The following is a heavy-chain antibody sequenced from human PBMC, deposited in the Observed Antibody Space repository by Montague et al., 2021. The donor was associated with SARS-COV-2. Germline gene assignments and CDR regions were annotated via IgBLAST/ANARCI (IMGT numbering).Heavy chain of an antibody. J-gene: IGHJ4*02. D-gene: IGHD5-12*01. CDR3: AGHERQALRMYPYYFDY. Sequence: SETLSLTCTVSGGSISSSSYYWGWIRQPPGKGLEWIGSIYYSGSTYYNPSLKSRVTISVDTSKNQFSLKLSSVTAADTAVYYCAGHERQALRMYPYYFDYWGQGTLVTVSS. CDR1: GGSISSSSYY. CDR2: IYYSGST. V-gene: IGHV4-39*01.